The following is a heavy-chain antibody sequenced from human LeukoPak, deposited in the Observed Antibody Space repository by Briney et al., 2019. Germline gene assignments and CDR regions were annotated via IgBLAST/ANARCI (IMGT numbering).Heavy chain of an antibody. CDR1: GFIASNKY. CDR3: ATTVISGSDGMDV. D-gene: IGHD4-11*01. V-gene: IGHV3-53*01. Sequence: PGGSLRLSCAASGFIASNKYMAWVRQTPGKGQEWVSVIYTGGSTYYADSVRGRFTISRDNPKNTVHLQMNRLRVEDTAVYYCATTVISGSDGMDVWGQGTTVTVSS. CDR2: IYTGGST. J-gene: IGHJ6*02.